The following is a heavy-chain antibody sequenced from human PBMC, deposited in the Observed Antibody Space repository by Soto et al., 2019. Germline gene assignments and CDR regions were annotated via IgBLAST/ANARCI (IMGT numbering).Heavy chain of an antibody. CDR1: GGSISSGSFY. CDR2: MYHGGTT. CDR3: ARRGVRAAATNRFDP. Sequence: QLQLQESGPGVVKPSETLSLTCSVSGGSISSGSFYWGWIRQTPGRGLEWIARMYHGGTTYSNPSSKRRGTIAVDTAKNQVALRVTSVTAADTAVYYCARRGVRAAATNRFDPRGQGTLGTVAS. D-gene: IGHD6-13*01. V-gene: IGHV4-39*01. J-gene: IGHJ5*02.